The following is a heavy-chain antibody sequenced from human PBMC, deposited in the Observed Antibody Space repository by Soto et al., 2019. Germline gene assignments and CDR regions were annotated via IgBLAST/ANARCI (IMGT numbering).Heavy chain of an antibody. CDR1: GGSISSGGYY. CDR3: ARDVGGPVDV. D-gene: IGHD3-16*01. J-gene: IGHJ6*04. Sequence: ETLSLTCTVSGGSISSGGYYWSWVRQAPGKGLEWVSSISSSSSYIYYADSVKGRFTISRDNAKNSLYLQTNSLRAEDTAVYYCARDVGGPVDVWGKGTTVTVSS. V-gene: IGHV3-21*01. CDR2: ISSSSSYI.